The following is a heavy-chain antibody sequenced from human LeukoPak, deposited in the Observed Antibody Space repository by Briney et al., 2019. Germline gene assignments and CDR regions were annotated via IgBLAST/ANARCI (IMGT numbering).Heavy chain of an antibody. CDR2: INPNSGGT. D-gene: IGHD3-10*01. Sequence: ASVKVSCKACGYTFTSYYIHWVRQAPGQGLEWMGWINPNSGGTKYAQKFQGRVTMTRDTSISTAYMELSRLRSDDTAVYYCARDIYGSGSCYDYWGQGTLVTVSS. CDR1: GYTFTSYY. V-gene: IGHV1-2*02. CDR3: ARDIYGSGSCYDY. J-gene: IGHJ4*02.